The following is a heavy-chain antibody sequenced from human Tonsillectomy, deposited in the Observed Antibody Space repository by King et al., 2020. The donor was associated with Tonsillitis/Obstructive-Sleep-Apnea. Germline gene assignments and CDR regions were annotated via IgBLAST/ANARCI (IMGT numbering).Heavy chain of an antibody. J-gene: IGHJ5*02. D-gene: IGHD3-22*01. CDR1: GYTFGTHW. V-gene: IGHV5-51*01. CDR3: ARHNRGSFESNGYYLDH. CDR2: NFPRDSDI. Sequence: DVQLVESGTEVKKAGESLRISCKGSGYTFGTHWIGWVRQMPGKDLEWMGVNFPRDSDIRYSPSFRGQVTTSADKSISTAYLQWGSLKASDTAMYYCARHNRGSFESNGYYLDHWGQGTLVTVAS.